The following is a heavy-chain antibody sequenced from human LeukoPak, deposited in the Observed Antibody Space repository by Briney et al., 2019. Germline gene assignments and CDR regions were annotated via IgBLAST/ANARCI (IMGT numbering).Heavy chain of an antibody. Sequence: GASVKVSCKASGYTFTSYDINWVRQATGQGLEWMGWMNPNSGNTGYAQKFQGRVTMTRNTSMSTAYMELSSLRSEDTAVYYCARKFDSSSWYGYYYYMDVWGKGTTVTVSS. CDR2: MNPNSGNT. D-gene: IGHD6-13*01. CDR3: ARKFDSSSWYGYYYYMDV. J-gene: IGHJ6*03. CDR1: GYTFTSYD. V-gene: IGHV1-8*01.